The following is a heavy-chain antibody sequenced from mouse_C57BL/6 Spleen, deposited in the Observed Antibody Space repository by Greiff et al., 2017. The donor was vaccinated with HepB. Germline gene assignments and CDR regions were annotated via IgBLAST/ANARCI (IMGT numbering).Heavy chain of an antibody. CDR3: TRSDDGYYRYWFAY. V-gene: IGHV1-15*01. D-gene: IGHD2-3*01. CDR2: IDPETGGT. Sequence: VQLQQSGAALVRPGASVTLSCKASGYTFTDYEMHWVKQTPVHGLEWIGAIDPETGGTAYNQKFKGKAILTADKSSSTAYMELRSLTSEDSAVYYCTRSDDGYYRYWFAYWGQGTLVTVSA. J-gene: IGHJ3*01. CDR1: GYTFTDYE.